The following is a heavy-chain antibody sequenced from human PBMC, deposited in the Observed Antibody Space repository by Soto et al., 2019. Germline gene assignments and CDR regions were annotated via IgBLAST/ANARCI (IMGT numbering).Heavy chain of an antibody. J-gene: IGHJ6*02. CDR3: ASLEYYYDSSGYGQGYYYYYGMDV. CDR2: IDPSDSYT. Sequence: GEALKISCKGSGYSFTSYWISWVRQMPGKGLEWMGRIDPSDSYTKYSPSFQGHVTISADKSISTAYLQWSSLKASDTAMYYCASLEYYYDSSGYGQGYYYYYGMDVWGQGTTVTVSS. V-gene: IGHV5-10-1*01. D-gene: IGHD3-22*01. CDR1: GYSFTSYW.